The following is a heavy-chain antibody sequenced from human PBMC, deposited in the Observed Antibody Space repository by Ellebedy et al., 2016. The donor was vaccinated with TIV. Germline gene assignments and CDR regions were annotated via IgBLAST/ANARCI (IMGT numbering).Heavy chain of an antibody. CDR2: INQDESAK. CDR1: GFTFSSYW. D-gene: IGHD3-10*01. Sequence: GESLKISCVASGFTFSSYWMSWVRQAPGKELEWVANINQDESAKKYVDSVMGRFTISRDNAKNSLYLQMNSLRAEDTAIYYCSRDISARTGDYWGQGTLVTVSS. CDR3: SRDISARTGDY. J-gene: IGHJ4*02. V-gene: IGHV3-7*03.